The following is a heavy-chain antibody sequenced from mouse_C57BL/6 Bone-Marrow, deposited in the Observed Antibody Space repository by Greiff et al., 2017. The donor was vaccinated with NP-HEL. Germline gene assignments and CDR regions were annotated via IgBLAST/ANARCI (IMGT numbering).Heavy chain of an antibody. D-gene: IGHD1-1*01. V-gene: IGHV1-81*01. J-gene: IGHJ1*03. CDR3: ARGEGIYYGSSHWYFDV. Sequence: QVQLQQSGAELARPGASVKLSCKASGYTFTSYGISWVKQRTGQGLEWIGEIYPRSGNTYYNEKFKGKATLTADKSSSTAYMELRSLTSEDSAVYFCARGEGIYYGSSHWYFDVWGTGTTVTVSS. CDR2: IYPRSGNT. CDR1: GYTFTSYG.